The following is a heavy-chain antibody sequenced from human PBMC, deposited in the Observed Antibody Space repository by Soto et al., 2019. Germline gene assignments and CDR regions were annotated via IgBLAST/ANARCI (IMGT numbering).Heavy chain of an antibody. D-gene: IGHD1-26*01. CDR2: INANCGAT. V-gene: IGHV1-2*04. J-gene: IGHJ6*03. CDR1: GDTFSDYY. CDR3: ARESGGAPATLVSYYFCMDV. Sequence: QVQLVQSAAEARKPGASVTVSCRTAGDTFSDYYIHWVRQAPGQGLEWMGWINANCGATNYAQKCRGWVTMTRDTSSRTVYRQLSRLRSDDTAVYYWARESGGAPATLVSYYFCMDVWGTGTTVTVSS.